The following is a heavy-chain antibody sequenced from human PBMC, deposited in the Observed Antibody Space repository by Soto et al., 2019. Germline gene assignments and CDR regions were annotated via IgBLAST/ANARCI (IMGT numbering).Heavy chain of an antibody. V-gene: IGHV4-59*08. CDR3: ARLGRWLQALDS. D-gene: IGHD5-12*01. Sequence: QVQLQESGPGLVKPSETLSLTCTVSGGSISSYYWSWIRQPPGKGLEWVGYIYYSGSTTYNPSLKSRLTISVDTSKNQFSLKLRPVTAADTAVYYCARLGRWLQALDSWGQGTLVTVSS. CDR1: GGSISSYY. J-gene: IGHJ4*02. CDR2: IYYSGST.